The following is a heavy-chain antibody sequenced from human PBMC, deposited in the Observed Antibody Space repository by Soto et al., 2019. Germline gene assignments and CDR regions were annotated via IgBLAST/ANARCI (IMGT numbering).Heavy chain of an antibody. CDR1: GFTFNSLS. D-gene: IGHD3-10*01. Sequence: GGSLRLSCTGSGFTFNSLSLHWVRQGPDKGLEWVAVVSFDGKVTYYADSVKGRFTIYRDNSKNTLYLQMNSLRAEDTAVYYCARDYDLLWFGELPSYWGQGTLVTVSS. V-gene: IGHV3-30*04. CDR2: VSFDGKVT. J-gene: IGHJ4*02. CDR3: ARDYDLLWFGELPSY.